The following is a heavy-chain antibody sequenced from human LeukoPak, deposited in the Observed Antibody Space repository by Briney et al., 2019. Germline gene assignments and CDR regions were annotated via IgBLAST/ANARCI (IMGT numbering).Heavy chain of an antibody. V-gene: IGHV3-23*01. Sequence: GESLRLSCAVSGITLSNYGMSWVRQAPGKGLEWVAGISDSGGRTNYADSVKGRFTISRDNPKNTLYLQMNSLRAEDTAVYFCAKRGVVIRVILVGFHKEAYYFDSWGQGALVTVSS. CDR1: GITLSNYG. CDR2: ISDSGGRT. CDR3: AKRGVVIRVILVGFHKEAYYFDS. J-gene: IGHJ4*02. D-gene: IGHD3-22*01.